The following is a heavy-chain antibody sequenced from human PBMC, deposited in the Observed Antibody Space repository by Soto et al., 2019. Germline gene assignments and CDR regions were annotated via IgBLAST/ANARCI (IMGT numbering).Heavy chain of an antibody. CDR2: INAGNGNT. CDR1: GYTFTSYA. V-gene: IGHV1-3*01. D-gene: IGHD3-22*01. CDR3: ARDGYDSSGYDYFDY. Sequence: ASVKVSGKASGYTFTSYAMHWVRQAPGQRLEWMGWINAGNGNTKYSQKFQGRVTITRDTSASTAYMELSSLRSEDTAVYYCARDGYDSSGYDYFDYWGQGTRVTVSS. J-gene: IGHJ4*02.